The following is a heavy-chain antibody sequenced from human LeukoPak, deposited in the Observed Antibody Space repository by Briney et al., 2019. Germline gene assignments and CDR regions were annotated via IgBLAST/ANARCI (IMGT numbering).Heavy chain of an antibody. CDR2: INHSGST. J-gene: IGHJ4*02. D-gene: IGHD6-19*01. V-gene: IGHV4-34*01. Sequence: PSETLSLTCAVYGGSLSGYYWSWIRQPPGKGLEWIGEINHSGSTYYNPSLKSRVTISVDTSKNQFSLKLSSVTAADTAVYYCARGGSTSGWYRVYYFDYWGQGTLVTVSS. CDR3: ARGGSTSGWYRVYYFDY. CDR1: GGSLSGYY.